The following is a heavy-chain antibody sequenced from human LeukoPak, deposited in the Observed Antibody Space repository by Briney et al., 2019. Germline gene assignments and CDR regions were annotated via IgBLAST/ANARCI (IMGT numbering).Heavy chain of an antibody. CDR1: GYCFTSYW. J-gene: IGHJ4*02. CDR2: LYPGDSDT. CDR3: ARHGSGFDY. V-gene: IGHV5-51*01. D-gene: IGHD3-10*01. Sequence: GASMKFCWKGSGYCFTSYWIGGVRQTPGKRLEWMESLYPGDSDTRYSPSFQGHVTISAYKSINTTYLQWSSLEASDTAMYYSARHGSGFDYWGQGTLVTVSS.